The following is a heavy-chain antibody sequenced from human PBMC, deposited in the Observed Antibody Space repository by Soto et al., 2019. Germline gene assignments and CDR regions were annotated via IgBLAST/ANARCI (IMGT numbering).Heavy chain of an antibody. Sequence: GGSLRLSCAASGFTFSSYAMSWVRQAPGKGLEWVSAISGSGGSTYYADSVKGRFTISRDNSKNPLYLQMNSLRAEDRAVYYCAKAHYDILTGYYKGWFDPWGQGTLVTVSS. CDR3: AKAHYDILTGYYKGWFDP. D-gene: IGHD3-9*01. J-gene: IGHJ5*02. CDR1: GFTFSSYA. V-gene: IGHV3-23*01. CDR2: ISGSGGST.